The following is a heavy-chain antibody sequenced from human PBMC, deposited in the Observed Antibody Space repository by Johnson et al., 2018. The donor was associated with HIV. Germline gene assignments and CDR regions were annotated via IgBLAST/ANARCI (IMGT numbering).Heavy chain of an antibody. CDR2: ISYAGSNY. V-gene: IGHV3-30*14. CDR1: GFTFSNYA. J-gene: IGHJ3*02. Sequence: QVQLVESGGGVVQPGRSLRLSCAASGFTFSNYAMDWVRQAPGKGLEWVSLISYAGSNYSYADSVKCRFTISRDNSKNTLYLQINSLRAEDTAVYYCAKDKYSSSPDAFEIWGQGTLVTVSS. D-gene: IGHD6-13*01. CDR3: AKDKYSSSPDAFEI.